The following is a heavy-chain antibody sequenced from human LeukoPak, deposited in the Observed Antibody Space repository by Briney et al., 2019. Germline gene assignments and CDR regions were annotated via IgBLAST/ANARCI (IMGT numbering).Heavy chain of an antibody. V-gene: IGHV3-66*01. CDR2: IYVGDNV. J-gene: IGHJ5*02. CDR3: AREVDTAMVSGSWFDP. D-gene: IGHD5-18*01. CDR1: GFIVSNNY. Sequence: SGGSLRLSCVASGFIVSNNYLNWVRQAPGKGLEWLSIIYVGDNVYYADSVKGRFTISRDTSRNTVYLQMNSLRAEDTAVYYCAREVDTAMVSGSWFDPWGQGTLVTVSS.